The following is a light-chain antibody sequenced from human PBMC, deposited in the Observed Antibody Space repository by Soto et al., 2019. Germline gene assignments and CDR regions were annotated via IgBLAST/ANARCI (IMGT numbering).Light chain of an antibody. CDR3: QQYRNWPRT. CDR1: QSVDIN. Sequence: IVLTHSPGTLSVSPGDRVPLSCRASQSVDINLAWYQQRAGQAPRLLVYGASTKATDTPGRFSGRGSGTELTLTINNLQSEDFEVYYCQQYRNWPRTFGQVTKGDI. CDR2: GAS. J-gene: IGKJ1*01. V-gene: IGKV3-15*01.